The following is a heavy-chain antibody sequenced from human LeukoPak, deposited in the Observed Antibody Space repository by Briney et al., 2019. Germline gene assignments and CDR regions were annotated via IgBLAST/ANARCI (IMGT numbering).Heavy chain of an antibody. J-gene: IGHJ6*03. Sequence: PSETLSLTCTVSGGSIGTYYWSWIRQSPGKGLEWIGYIYVTGSTRYNPYLQSRVTISVDTSRNQFFLKRSSVTAADTAVYYCARHIGGGIEDMDVWGKGTKVTVSS. V-gene: IGHV4-59*08. CDR1: GGSIGTYY. CDR3: ARHIGGGIEDMDV. D-gene: IGHD3-16*02. CDR2: IYVTGST.